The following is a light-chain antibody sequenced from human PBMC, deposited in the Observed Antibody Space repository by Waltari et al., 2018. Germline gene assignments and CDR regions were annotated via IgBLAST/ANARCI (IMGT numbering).Light chain of an antibody. CDR2: DVS. Sequence: QSSLTQPASVSGSPGPSSTFSCTGAFSDVGSDDFVSRYQQLPGRAPKLLIYDVSHRPSGVSDRLSGSKSGNTASLTISGLQPEDEADYYCSSYTTRGTWVFGGGTK. V-gene: IGLV2-14*03. CDR1: FSDVGSDDF. CDR3: SSYTTRGTWV. J-gene: IGLJ3*02.